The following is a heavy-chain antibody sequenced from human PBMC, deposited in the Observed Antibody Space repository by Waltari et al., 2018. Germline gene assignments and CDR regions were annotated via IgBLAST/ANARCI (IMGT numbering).Heavy chain of an antibody. CDR1: GGSISSYY. V-gene: IGHV4-59*01. Sequence: QVQLQESGPGLVKPSETLSLTCTVSGGSISSYYWSWIRQPPGKGLEWIGYIYYSGSPNDHPSLKCRVTISVDTSKNQFSLKLSSVTAADTAVYYCVRDKRYSDGYYYYMDVWGKGTTVTVSS. CDR3: VRDKRYSDGYYYYMDV. CDR2: IYYSGSP. J-gene: IGHJ6*03. D-gene: IGHD3-9*01.